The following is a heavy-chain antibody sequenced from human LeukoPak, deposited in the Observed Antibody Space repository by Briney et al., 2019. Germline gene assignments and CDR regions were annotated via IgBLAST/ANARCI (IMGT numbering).Heavy chain of an antibody. J-gene: IGHJ6*02. D-gene: IGHD3-3*01. Sequence: NSGGSLRLSCAASGFTFNIYTMTWVRQAPGKGLEWVSSIGSSSRYIYYADSVKGRFTISGDNDKNSVYLQMNSLRAEDTAVYFCARHRPRWSLDVWGQGTTVTVSS. CDR2: IGSSSRYI. CDR1: GFTFNIYT. V-gene: IGHV3-21*01. CDR3: ARHRPRWSLDV.